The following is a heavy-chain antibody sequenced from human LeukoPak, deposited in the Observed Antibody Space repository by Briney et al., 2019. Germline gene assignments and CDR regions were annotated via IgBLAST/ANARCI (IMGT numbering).Heavy chain of an antibody. Sequence: KPSETLSLTCAVYGGSFSGYYWSWIRQPPGKGLEWIGEINHSGSTNYNPSLKSRVTISVDTSKNHFSLKLSSVTAADTAVYYCARGPWYYYDSSDTQVRPFDYWGQGTLVTVSS. D-gene: IGHD3-22*01. CDR3: ARGPWYYYDSSDTQVRPFDY. CDR1: GGSFSGYY. V-gene: IGHV4-34*01. J-gene: IGHJ4*02. CDR2: INHSGST.